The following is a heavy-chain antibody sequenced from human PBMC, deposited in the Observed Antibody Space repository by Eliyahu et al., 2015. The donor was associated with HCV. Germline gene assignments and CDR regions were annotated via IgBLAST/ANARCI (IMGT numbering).Heavy chain of an antibody. J-gene: IGHJ3*01. CDR1: GTFSSYA. D-gene: IGHD3-10*02. V-gene: IGHV1-69*01. Sequence: GTFSSYAISWVRQAPGQGLEWMGGIIPIFGTANYAQKFQGRVTITADESTSTAYMELSSLRSEDTAVYYCARYRPVLLCRSGSIRLGAFDFLGQGTMVTVSS. CDR3: ARYRPVLLCRSGSIRLGAFDF. CDR2: IIPIFGTA.